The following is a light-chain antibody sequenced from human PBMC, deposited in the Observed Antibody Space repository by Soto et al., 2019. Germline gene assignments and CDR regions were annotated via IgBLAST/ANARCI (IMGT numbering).Light chain of an antibody. V-gene: IGLV4-69*01. CDR2: LNSDGSH. CDR3: QTWGSATVV. Sequence: QPVLTQSPSASASLGASVKLTCTLSSGHSSYVIAWHQQQPERGPRYLMRLNSDGSHIKGDGIPDRFSGSSSGAERYLTISSLQSEDEADYYCQTWGSATVVFGGGTQLTVL. J-gene: IGLJ3*02. CDR1: SGHSSYV.